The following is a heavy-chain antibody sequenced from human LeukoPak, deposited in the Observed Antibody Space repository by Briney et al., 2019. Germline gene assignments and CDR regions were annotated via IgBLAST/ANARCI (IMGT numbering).Heavy chain of an antibody. J-gene: IGHJ4*02. D-gene: IGHD3-22*01. V-gene: IGHV3-23*01. CDR2: ISTSGGRT. CDR3: AKDPNDFDSSGQTYFDY. Sequence: GGSLRLSCAASGFTFSSCAMSWVRQAPGKGLEWVSAISTSGGRTFYADSVKGRFTISRDNSKNTLYLQMNSLKAEDTAIYYCAKDPNDFDSSGQTYFDYWGQGTLVTVSS. CDR1: GFTFSSCA.